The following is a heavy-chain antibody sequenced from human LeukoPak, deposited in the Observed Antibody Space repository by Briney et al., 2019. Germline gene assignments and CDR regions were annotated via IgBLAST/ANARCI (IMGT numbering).Heavy chain of an antibody. CDR3: TRVRNSDNWWGPFDI. D-gene: IGHD1-1*01. Sequence: ASVTVSCKAFGYTFGTSSISWVRQAPGQRLEWLGWISPNNGNTYYAQGVQGRVTMTTDTSRSTAYMELRSLRFDDTAVYYCTRVRNSDNWWGPFDIWGQGTMVTVSS. J-gene: IGHJ3*02. CDR1: GYTFGTSS. V-gene: IGHV1-18*01. CDR2: ISPNNGNT.